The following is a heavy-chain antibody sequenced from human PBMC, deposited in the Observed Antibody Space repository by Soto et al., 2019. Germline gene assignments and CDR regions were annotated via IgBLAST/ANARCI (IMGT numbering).Heavy chain of an antibody. CDR2: INPNSSGT. D-gene: IGHD2-2*01. CDR1: GYTFTGYY. Sequence: ASVKVSCKASGYTFTGYYMHWVRQAPGQGHEWMGWINPNSSGTNYAQKFQGWVTMTRDTSISTAYLELSRLRSYDTAVYYCARGSIVVVPAARDYYYYMDVWGKGTTVTVSS. CDR3: ARGSIVVVPAARDYYYYMDV. V-gene: IGHV1-2*04. J-gene: IGHJ6*03.